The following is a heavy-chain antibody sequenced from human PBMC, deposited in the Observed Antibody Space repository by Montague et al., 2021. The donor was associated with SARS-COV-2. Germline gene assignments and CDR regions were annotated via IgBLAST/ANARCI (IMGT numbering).Heavy chain of an antibody. D-gene: IGHD3-10*01. J-gene: IGHJ6*02. CDR1: GGFISDSYY. CDR2: LYRSGSV. CDR3: VRGAEEAHFAMDV. Sequence: SETLSLTCIVSGGFISDSYYWAWIRQAPGKGLEWLGSLYRSGSVXSNPSLKSRVSISVDKSKNHFSLRLTSATAAETAVHYCVRGAEEAHFAMDVWGQGTTVTVSS. V-gene: IGHV4-39*02.